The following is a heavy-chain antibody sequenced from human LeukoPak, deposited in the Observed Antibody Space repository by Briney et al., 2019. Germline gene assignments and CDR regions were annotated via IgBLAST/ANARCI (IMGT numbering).Heavy chain of an antibody. J-gene: IGHJ4*02. Sequence: GGSLRLSCAASGFTFSSYGMHWVREASGKGLEWVAVISSDGVNKYSADSVKGRFTISRDNSKNTLYLQMNSLRAEDTAVYYCAKGQNYYDGSGYYSTDYWGQGTPVTVSS. V-gene: IGHV3-30*18. CDR1: GFTFSSYG. CDR3: AKGQNYYDGSGYYSTDY. D-gene: IGHD3-22*01. CDR2: ISSDGVNK.